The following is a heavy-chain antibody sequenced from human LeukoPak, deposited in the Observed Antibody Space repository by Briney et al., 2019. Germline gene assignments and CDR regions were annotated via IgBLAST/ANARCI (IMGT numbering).Heavy chain of an antibody. Sequence: GGSLRLSCAASGFTFSSYAMSWVRQAPGKGLEWVSAISGSGGSTYYADSVKGRFTISRDNSKNTLYLQMNSLRAEDTAVYYCATHFGETYYDILTGYYQSTSFDYWGQGTLVTVSS. J-gene: IGHJ4*02. CDR1: GFTFSSYA. CDR3: ATHFGETYYDILTGYYQSTSFDY. CDR2: ISGSGGST. D-gene: IGHD3-9*01. V-gene: IGHV3-23*01.